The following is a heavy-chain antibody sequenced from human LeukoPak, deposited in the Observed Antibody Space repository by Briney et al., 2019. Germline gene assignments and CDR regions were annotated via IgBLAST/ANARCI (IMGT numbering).Heavy chain of an antibody. CDR1: GFTFSSYA. CDR2: ISGSGGST. J-gene: IGHJ4*02. CDR3: ANQRPYSSSVDY. V-gene: IGHV3-23*01. D-gene: IGHD6-13*01. Sequence: GGSLRLSCAASGFTFSSYAMSWVRQAPGKGLEWVSAISGSGGSTHYADSVKGRFTISRDNSKNTLYLQMNSLRAEDTAVYYCANQRPYSSSVDYWGQGTLVTVSS.